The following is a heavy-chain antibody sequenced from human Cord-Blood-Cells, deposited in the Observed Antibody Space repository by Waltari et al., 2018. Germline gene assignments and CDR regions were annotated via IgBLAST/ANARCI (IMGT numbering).Heavy chain of an antibody. CDR2: INHSGST. Sequence: QVQLQQWGAGLLKPSETLSLTCAVYGGSFSGYYWSWIRQPPGKGLEWIGEINHSGSTNYNPSLKSRVTISVDTSKNQFSLKLSSVTAADTAVYYCARERESGTGDDAFDIWGQGTMVTVSS. V-gene: IGHV4-34*01. CDR1: GGSFSGYY. J-gene: IGHJ3*02. D-gene: IGHD7-27*01. CDR3: ARERESGTGDDAFDI.